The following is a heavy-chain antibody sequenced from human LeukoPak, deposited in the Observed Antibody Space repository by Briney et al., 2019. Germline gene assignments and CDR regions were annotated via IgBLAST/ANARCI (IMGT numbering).Heavy chain of an antibody. V-gene: IGHV3-30*18. CDR1: GFTFSSYG. Sequence: TGRSLRLSCVASGFTFSSYGIHWVRQAPGKGLEWVAVISYNGNKKYYADSVKGRFTISRDNSKNTLYLQMNSLRAEDKAVYYCAKELLTSPTAEDAFDIWGQGTMVTVSS. D-gene: IGHD1-14*01. CDR2: ISYNGNKK. CDR3: AKELLTSPTAEDAFDI. J-gene: IGHJ3*02.